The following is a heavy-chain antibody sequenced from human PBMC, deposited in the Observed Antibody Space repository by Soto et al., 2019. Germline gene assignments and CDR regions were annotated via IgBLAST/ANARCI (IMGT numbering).Heavy chain of an antibody. J-gene: IGHJ5*02. CDR2: INHSGST. CDR3: ATAFLGYCSSTSCDNWFDP. D-gene: IGHD2-2*01. CDR1: GGSFIGYY. V-gene: IGHV4-34*01. Sequence: PSETLSLTCAVYGGSFIGYYWSWIRQPPGKGLEWIGEINHSGSTNYNPSLKSRVTISVDTSKNQFSLKLSSVTAADTAVYYCATAFLGYCSSTSCDNWFDPWGQGTLVTVSS.